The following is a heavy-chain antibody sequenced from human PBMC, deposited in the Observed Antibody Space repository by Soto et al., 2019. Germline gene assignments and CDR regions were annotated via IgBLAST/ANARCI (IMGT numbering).Heavy chain of an antibody. V-gene: IGHV4-31*02. CDR3: ARDNGIPYYFDY. CDR2: IYYSGST. Sequence: PSETLSLTWTVSGGSISSGGYYWSWIRQHPGKGLEWIGYIYYSGSTYYNPSLKSRVTISVDTSKNQFSLKLSSVTAADTAVYYCARDNGIPYYFDYWGQGTLVTVSS. D-gene: IGHD1-20*01. J-gene: IGHJ4*02. CDR1: GGSISSGGYY.